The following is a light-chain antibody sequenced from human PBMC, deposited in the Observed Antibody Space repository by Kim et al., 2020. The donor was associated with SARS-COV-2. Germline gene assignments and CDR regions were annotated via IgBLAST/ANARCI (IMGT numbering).Light chain of an antibody. Sequence: SPRQTARITCSGDALPKQYAYWYQQKPGQAPVLVIYKDSERPSGIPERFSGSSSGTTVTLTISGVQAEDEADYYCQSADSSGTVVFGGGTQLTVL. V-gene: IGLV3-25*03. CDR3: QSADSSGTVV. CDR2: KDS. J-gene: IGLJ2*01. CDR1: ALPKQY.